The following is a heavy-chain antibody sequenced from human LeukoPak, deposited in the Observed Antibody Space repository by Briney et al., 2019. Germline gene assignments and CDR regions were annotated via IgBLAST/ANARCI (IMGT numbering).Heavy chain of an antibody. CDR1: GFSFSSFA. D-gene: IGHD3-16*01. CDR3: AKANWVSSTDAVR. V-gene: IGHV3-23*01. CDR2: TRGNGET. J-gene: IGHJ4*02. Sequence: GGSLRLSCAASGFSFSSFAMSWVRQGPARGLEWVSSTRGNGETFYADSVKGRFTLSRDSSRNTVYFQLNNLRVEDTAIYYCAKANWVSSTDAVRWGQGTLVTVSS.